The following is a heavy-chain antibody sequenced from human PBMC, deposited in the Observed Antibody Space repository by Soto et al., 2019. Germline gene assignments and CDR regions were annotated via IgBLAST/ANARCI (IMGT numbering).Heavy chain of an antibody. D-gene: IGHD4-17*01. Sequence: EVQLVETGGGWIQPGGSLRLSCAASGFTVSSNYMSWVRQAPGKGLEWVSVIYSGGSTYYADSVKGRFTISRDHSKNTLYLQMNSLRAEDTAVYYCARDLGRDFGDYDAFDFWGQGTMVTVSS. V-gene: IGHV3-53*02. CDR3: ARDLGRDFGDYDAFDF. CDR1: GFTVSSNY. CDR2: IYSGGST. J-gene: IGHJ3*01.